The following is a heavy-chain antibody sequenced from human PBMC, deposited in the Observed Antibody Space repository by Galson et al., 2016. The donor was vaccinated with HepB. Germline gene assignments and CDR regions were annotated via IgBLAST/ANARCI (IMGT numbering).Heavy chain of an antibody. J-gene: IGHJ4*01. D-gene: IGHD5-12*01. CDR2: IKPDGSEK. CDR1: GFTFSSYW. Sequence: SLRLSCAASGFTFSSYWMTWVRQAPGKGLEWVANIKPDGSEKYSVDSVKGRCTISRDNAKNSLYLRMNSLRVEDTAGYYCGGGTTWLAGVWGHGTLVAVSS. V-gene: IGHV3-7*04. CDR3: GGGTTWLAGV.